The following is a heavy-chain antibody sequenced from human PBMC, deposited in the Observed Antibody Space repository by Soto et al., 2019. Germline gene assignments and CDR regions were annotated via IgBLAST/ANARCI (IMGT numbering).Heavy chain of an antibody. CDR3: ARTTFYDIFTAYYSLFDY. CDR2: ISDSGSS. CDR1: CGSISSGSFY. J-gene: IGHJ4*02. V-gene: IGHV4-31*03. D-gene: IGHD3-9*01. Sequence: QVQLQESGPGLVKPSQTLTLTCTVSCGSISSGSFYWSWIRKHPGKGLEWIGHISDSGSSYYNPSLESRVTISVDTSKHQFSLKLSAVTAADTAVYFCARTTFYDIFTAYYSLFDYWGQGTLVTVSS.